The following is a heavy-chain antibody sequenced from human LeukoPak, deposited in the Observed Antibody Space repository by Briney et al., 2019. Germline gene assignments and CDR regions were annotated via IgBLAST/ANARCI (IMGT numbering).Heavy chain of an antibody. CDR2: FDPEDGET. CDR1: GHTLTELS. Sequence: ASVKVSCKVSGHTLTELSMHWVRQGPGKGLEWMGGFDPEDGETIYAQKFQGRVTMTEDTSTDTAYMELRSLRSDDTAVYYCARDPGIQLWLSYYYYYMDVWGKGTTVTVSS. J-gene: IGHJ6*03. V-gene: IGHV1-24*01. D-gene: IGHD5-18*01. CDR3: ARDPGIQLWLSYYYYYMDV.